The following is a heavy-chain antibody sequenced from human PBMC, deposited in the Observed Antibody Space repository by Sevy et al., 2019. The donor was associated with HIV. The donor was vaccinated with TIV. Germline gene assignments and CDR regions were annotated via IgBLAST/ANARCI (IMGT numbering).Heavy chain of an antibody. CDR3: ARQNSGVWQWTFDI. V-gene: IGHV4-39*01. D-gene: IGHD6-19*01. CDR2: FLYTGST. CDR1: GGSISSSSYY. J-gene: IGHJ3*02. Sequence: SETLSLTCTVSGGSISSSSYYWGWIRQPPGKGLEWIVTFLYTGSTYYNPSLKSRVTTSLDTSTNQFSLKLRSVTAAETAVYYCARQNSGVWQWTFDIWGQGTMVTVSS.